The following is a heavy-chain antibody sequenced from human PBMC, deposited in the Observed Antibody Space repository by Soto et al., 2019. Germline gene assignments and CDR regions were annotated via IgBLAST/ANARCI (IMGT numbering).Heavy chain of an antibody. CDR1: GGSVSSGSYY. CDR3: VRGGRDYDILTGSHWPQNAFDI. V-gene: IGHV4-61*01. Sequence: SETLSLTCTVSGGSVSSGSYYWSWIRQPPGKGLEWIGYIYYSGSTNYNPSLKSRVTISVDTSKNQFSLKLSSVTAADTAVYYCVRGGRDYDILTGSHWPQNAFDIWGQGTMVTVSS. J-gene: IGHJ3*02. CDR2: IYYSGST. D-gene: IGHD3-9*01.